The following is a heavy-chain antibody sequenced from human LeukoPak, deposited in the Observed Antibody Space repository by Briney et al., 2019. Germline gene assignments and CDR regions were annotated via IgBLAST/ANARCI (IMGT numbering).Heavy chain of an antibody. D-gene: IGHD6-6*01. V-gene: IGHV4-59*01. Sequence: SEPLTLTCNVSGDSIPSYYWSWLRRPPGKRLEWLGFILYTGSANYNPSLESRISRSVDTSKSQFSLTVKSVTAADTAVYYCARVRRVSSSYSTNYYYMDVWGKGTTVTVSS. CDR3: ARVRRVSSSYSTNYYYMDV. J-gene: IGHJ6*03. CDR1: GDSIPSYY. CDR2: ILYTGSA.